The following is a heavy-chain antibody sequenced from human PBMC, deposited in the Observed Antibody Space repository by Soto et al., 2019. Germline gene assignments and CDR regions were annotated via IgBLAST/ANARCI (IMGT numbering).Heavy chain of an antibody. D-gene: IGHD1-1*01. CDR1: GLTFSDHH. J-gene: IGHJ4*02. V-gene: IGHV3-72*01. CDR3: ARLPYQTGATVMSPF. CDR2: ARTKASSYAT. Sequence: GGSLRLSCAASGLTFSDHHMDWVRQAPGKGLEWVGRARTKASSYATEYAASVKGRLTISRDDSKNSVFLEMNSLKTEDTAVYHCARLPYQTGATVMSPFWGPGTLVTVSS.